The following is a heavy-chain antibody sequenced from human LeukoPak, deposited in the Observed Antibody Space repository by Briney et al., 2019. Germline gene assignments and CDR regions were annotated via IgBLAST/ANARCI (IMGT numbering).Heavy chain of an antibody. CDR1: GGSFSGYY. V-gene: IGHV4-34*01. Sequence: SETLSLTCAVYGGSFSGYYWSWIRQPPGKGLEWIGGINHSGSTNYNPSLKSQVTISVDTSKNQCSLKLSSVTAADTAVYYCARGSPYYGGNSGSLNFDYWGQGTLVTVSS. CDR2: INHSGST. J-gene: IGHJ4*02. D-gene: IGHD4-23*01. CDR3: ARGSPYYGGNSGSLNFDY.